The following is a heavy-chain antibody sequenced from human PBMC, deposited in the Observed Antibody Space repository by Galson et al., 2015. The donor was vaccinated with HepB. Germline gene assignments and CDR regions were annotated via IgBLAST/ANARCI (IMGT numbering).Heavy chain of an antibody. V-gene: IGHV6-1*01. Sequence: CAISGDSVSSNPAGWNWIRQSPSRGLEWLGRTYYRSNWNSDYAPSIRSRIIINADTSKNQFSLQLNSVIAEDTAIYYCTRVLHLGHGMNVWGQGTTVTVSS. CDR3: TRVLHLGHGMNV. J-gene: IGHJ6*02. D-gene: IGHD3-10*01. CDR2: TYYRSNWNS. CDR1: GDSVSSNPAG.